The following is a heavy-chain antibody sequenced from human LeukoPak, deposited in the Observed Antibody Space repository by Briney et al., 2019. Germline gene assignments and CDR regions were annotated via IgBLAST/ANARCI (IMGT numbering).Heavy chain of an antibody. Sequence: GGSLRLSCAASGFTFSSYAMRWVRQAPGKGLEWVSAISGSGGSTYYADSVKGRFTISRDNSKNTLYLQMNSLRAEDTAVYYCAKDQWELTWIYWGQGTLVTVSS. J-gene: IGHJ4*02. D-gene: IGHD1-26*01. V-gene: IGHV3-23*01. CDR2: ISGSGGST. CDR1: GFTFSSYA. CDR3: AKDQWELTWIY.